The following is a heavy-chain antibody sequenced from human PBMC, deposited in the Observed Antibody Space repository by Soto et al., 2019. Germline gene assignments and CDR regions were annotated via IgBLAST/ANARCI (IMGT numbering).Heavy chain of an antibody. J-gene: IGHJ4*02. Sequence: QVQLVESGGGVVQPGRSLRLSCEASGFTFRSYAMHWVRQAPGKGLEWVALISFDGSKKQYADSVKGRFTISRDNSKSTLSLQMNSLTIQDTAVYYCARSGSSFPVDHWGQGTLVPGSS. V-gene: IGHV3-30*04. D-gene: IGHD1-26*01. CDR3: ARSGSSFPVDH. CDR1: GFTFRSYA. CDR2: ISFDGSKK.